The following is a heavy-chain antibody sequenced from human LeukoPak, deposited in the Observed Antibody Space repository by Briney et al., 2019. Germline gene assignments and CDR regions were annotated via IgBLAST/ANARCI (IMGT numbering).Heavy chain of an antibody. Sequence: SQTLSLTFTVSGGSISSGGYYWSWIRQPPGKGLEWLGYIYHSGSSYYNPSLKSRVTISVDRSKNQFSLKLSSVTAADTAVYYCARASTDSSGYLLDIWGQGTMVTVSS. CDR2: IYHSGSS. CDR3: ARASTDSSGYLLDI. D-gene: IGHD3-22*01. V-gene: IGHV4-30-2*01. CDR1: GGSISSGGYY. J-gene: IGHJ3*02.